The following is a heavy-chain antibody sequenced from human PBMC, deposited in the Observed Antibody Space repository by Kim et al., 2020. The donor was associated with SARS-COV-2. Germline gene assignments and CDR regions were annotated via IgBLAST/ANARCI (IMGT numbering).Heavy chain of an antibody. Sequence: GGSLRLSCAASGFTFDDYAMHWVRQAPGKGLEWVSGISWNSGSIGYADSVKGRFTISRDNAKNSLYLQMNSLRAEDTALYYCAKDMEAYYDIFYTGGAFDIWGQGTMVTVSS. J-gene: IGHJ3*02. CDR2: ISWNSGSI. V-gene: IGHV3-9*01. CDR1: GFTFDDYA. D-gene: IGHD3-9*01. CDR3: AKDMEAYYDIFYTGGAFDI.